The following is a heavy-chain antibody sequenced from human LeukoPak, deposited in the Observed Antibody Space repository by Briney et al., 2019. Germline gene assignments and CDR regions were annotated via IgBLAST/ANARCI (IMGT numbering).Heavy chain of an antibody. CDR2: ISSSSSYI. D-gene: IGHD2-2*01. Sequence: GGSLRLSCAASGFTFSNYWTHWVRQAPGKGLEWVSSISSSSSYIYYADSVKGRFTISRDNAKNSLYLQMNSLRAEDTAVYYCARLRGYCSSTSCYVAFDIWGQGTMVTVSS. V-gene: IGHV3-21*01. CDR1: GFTFSNYW. J-gene: IGHJ3*02. CDR3: ARLRGYCSSTSCYVAFDI.